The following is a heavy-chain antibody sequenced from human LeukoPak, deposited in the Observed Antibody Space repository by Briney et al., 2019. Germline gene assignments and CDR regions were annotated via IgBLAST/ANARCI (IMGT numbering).Heavy chain of an antibody. J-gene: IGHJ6*02. D-gene: IGHD3-16*01. V-gene: IGHV3-7*03. CDR3: ARGGGLDV. Sequence: GRSLRLSCAASGFTFSSYAMHWVRQAPGKGLEWVASINHNGNVNYYVDSVKGRFTISRDNAKNSLYLQMSNLRAEDTAVYFCARGGGLDVWGQGATVTVSS. CDR1: GFTFSSYA. CDR2: INHNGNVN.